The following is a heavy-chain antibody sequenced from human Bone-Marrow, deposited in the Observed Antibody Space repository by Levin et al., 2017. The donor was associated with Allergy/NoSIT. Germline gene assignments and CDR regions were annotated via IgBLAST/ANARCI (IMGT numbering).Heavy chain of an antibody. CDR3: ASVGIVVVPAKRKYDYYYMDG. CDR2: INPNSGGT. J-gene: IGHJ6*03. D-gene: IGHD2-2*01. CDR1: GYTFTGYY. V-gene: IGHV1-2*06. Sequence: ASVKVSCKASGYTFTGYYMHWVRQAPGQGLEWMGRINPNSGGTNYAQKFQGRVTMTRDTSISTAYMELSRLRSDDTAVYYCASVGIVVVPAKRKYDYYYMDGWGKGTTVTVSS.